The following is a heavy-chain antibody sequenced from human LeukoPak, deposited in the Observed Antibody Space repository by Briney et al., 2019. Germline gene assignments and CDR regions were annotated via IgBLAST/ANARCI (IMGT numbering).Heavy chain of an antibody. CDR1: GGSISSYY. CDR3: AREVLWYPTSLNAFDI. Sequence: SETLSLTCTVSGGSISSYYWSWIRQPPGKGLEWIGYIYYSWSTNYNPSLKSRVTISVDTSKNQFSLKLSSVTAANTAVYYCAREVLWYPTSLNAFDIWGQGTMVTVSS. D-gene: IGHD6-13*01. CDR2: IYYSWST. J-gene: IGHJ3*02. V-gene: IGHV4-59*01.